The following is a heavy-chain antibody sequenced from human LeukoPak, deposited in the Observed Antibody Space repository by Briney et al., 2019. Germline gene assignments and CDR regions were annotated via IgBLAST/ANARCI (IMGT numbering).Heavy chain of an antibody. Sequence: GGSLRPSCATSGFTFDDYGMSWVRQPPGKGLEWVSGISWSGGTTGYADSVKGRFTIYRDNAKNSLYLQMNSLRAEDTALYYCASNYGSGSYYNXXDYXXXGTXVTVSS. CDR2: ISWSGGTT. J-gene: IGHJ4*02. CDR3: ASNYGSGSYYNXXDY. CDR1: GFTFDDYG. D-gene: IGHD3-10*01. V-gene: IGHV3-20*04.